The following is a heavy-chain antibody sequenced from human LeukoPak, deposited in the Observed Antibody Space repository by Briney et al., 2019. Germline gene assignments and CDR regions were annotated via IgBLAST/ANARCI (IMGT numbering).Heavy chain of an antibody. J-gene: IGHJ5*02. D-gene: IGHD4-23*01. CDR3: ARDYGGNSGWFDP. V-gene: IGHV1-8*01. Sequence: GASVKVSCKAPGYTFTSYDINWVRQATGQGLEWVGWMDPNSGNTGYAQNFQGRVTMTRDTSISTAYMELSSLRFGDTAVYYCARDYGGNSGWFDPWGQGTQVTVSS. CDR2: MDPNSGNT. CDR1: GYTFTSYD.